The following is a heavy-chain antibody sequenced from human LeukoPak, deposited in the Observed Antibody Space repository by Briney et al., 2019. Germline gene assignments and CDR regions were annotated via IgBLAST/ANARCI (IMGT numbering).Heavy chain of an antibody. J-gene: IGHJ6*04. D-gene: IGHD3-22*01. CDR2: IPIDGRNK. V-gene: IGHV3-30*02. Sequence: GGSLRLSCAASGFTFSSYWMTWVRPAPGKGLEWVSFIPIDGRNKYSADSVKGRFTFSRDNAKNSLYLQMNSLRAEDTAVYYCARDLARVVVSALDVWGKGTTVTVSS. CDR1: GFTFSSYW. CDR3: ARDLARVVVSALDV.